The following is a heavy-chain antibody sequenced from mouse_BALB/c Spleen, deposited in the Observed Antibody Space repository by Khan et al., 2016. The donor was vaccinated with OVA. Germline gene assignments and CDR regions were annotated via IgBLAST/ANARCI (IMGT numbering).Heavy chain of an antibody. CDR3: VRGGKFAY. J-gene: IGHJ3*01. D-gene: IGHD1-1*02. Sequence: QMQLQQSGAELVRPGVSVTISCKASGYTFTDSAMHWVKQRHAKSLEWIGVISTNYGDADYNQKFQGKASMTVARSSSTVYMELARLTSEDSAIYYCVRGGKFAYWGQGPLVTVSA. CDR1: GYTFTDSA. V-gene: IGHV1S137*01. CDR2: ISTNYGDA.